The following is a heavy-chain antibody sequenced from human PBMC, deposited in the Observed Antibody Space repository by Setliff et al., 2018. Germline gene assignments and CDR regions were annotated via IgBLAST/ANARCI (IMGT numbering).Heavy chain of an antibody. D-gene: IGHD3-3*01. CDR3: TRLYYTSRALYFDI. CDR1: GASIRQTSYF. J-gene: IGHJ4*02. V-gene: IGHV4-61*09. CDR2: IYITGNP. Sequence: PSETLSLPCAVSGASIRQTSYFWTWVRQPAGKGLEWIGHIYITGNPNVNPSLKSRVAMSLDNSGNQFSLNLQSVTAADTAVYYCTRLYYTSRALYFDIWGQGHPVTVSS.